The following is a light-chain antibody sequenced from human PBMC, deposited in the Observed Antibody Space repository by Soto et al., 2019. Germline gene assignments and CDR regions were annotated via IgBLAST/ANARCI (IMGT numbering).Light chain of an antibody. CDR1: SSNIGAGYD. J-gene: IGLJ2*01. CDR2: VNN. V-gene: IGLV1-40*01. CDR3: QSYESSLGGVV. Sequence: QSVLTQPPSVSGAPGQRVTISCTGSSSNIGAGYDVHWYQQLPGTAPKLLIYVNNNRPSGVPDRFSSSKSGTSASLAITGLRAEEVADYNGQSYESSLGGVVFGGGTKVTAL.